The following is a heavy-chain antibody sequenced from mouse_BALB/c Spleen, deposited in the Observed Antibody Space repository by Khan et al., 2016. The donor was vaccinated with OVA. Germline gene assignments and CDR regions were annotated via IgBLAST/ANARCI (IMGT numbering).Heavy chain of an antibody. CDR2: IYPNNGGT. CDR3: TRGGYGRLFAY. D-gene: IGHD1-1*01. V-gene: IGHV1S81*02. J-gene: IGHJ3*01. Sequence: QVQLQQSGAELVKPGASVKLSCKASGYTFTSFYMYWVKQRPGQGLEWIGEIYPNNGGTNVNEKFKSKATLTVDKSSSTAYMELSSLSSEDSAVYYCTRGGYGRLFAYWGQGTLVTVSA. CDR1: GYTFTSFY.